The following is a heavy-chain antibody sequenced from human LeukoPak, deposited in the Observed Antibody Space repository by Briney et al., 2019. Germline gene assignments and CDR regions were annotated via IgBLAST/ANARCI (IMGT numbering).Heavy chain of an antibody. J-gene: IGHJ4*02. D-gene: IGHD6-13*01. CDR1: GGSISSYY. CDR2: IYYSGST. CDR3: ARKAGIAAAGLDY. Sequence: SETLSLTCTVSGGSISSYYWSWIRQPPGKGLEWIGYIYYSGSTNYNPSLKSRVTISVDTSKNQFSLKLSSVTAADTAVYYCARKAGIAAAGLDYWGQGTLVTVSS. V-gene: IGHV4-59*01.